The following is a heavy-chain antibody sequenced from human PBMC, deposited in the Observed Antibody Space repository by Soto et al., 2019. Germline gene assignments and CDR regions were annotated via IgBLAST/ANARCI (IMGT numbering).Heavy chain of an antibody. CDR2: ITWNSGTP. J-gene: IGHJ6*02. Sequence: GGSLRLSCAASGFTFDDYAMHWVRQAPGKGLEWVSGITWNSGTPGYADSVKGRFTISRDNAKNSLYLQMNSLRAEDTAVYYCARKLIWSGYYKAYYYGMDVWGQGTTVTVSS. D-gene: IGHD3-3*01. CDR1: GFTFDDYA. CDR3: ARKLIWSGYYKAYYYGMDV. V-gene: IGHV3-9*01.